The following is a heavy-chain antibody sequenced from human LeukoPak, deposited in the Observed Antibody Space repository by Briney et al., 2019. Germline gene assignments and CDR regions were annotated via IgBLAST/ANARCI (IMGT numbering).Heavy chain of an antibody. CDR3: AKDIGLVGLFDY. V-gene: IGHV3-43*01. D-gene: IGHD2-2*03. CDR1: GFTFDDYT. Sequence: GGSLRLSCAASGFTFDDYTMHWVRQAPGKGLEWVSLISWDGGSTYYADSVKGRFTISRDNSKNSLYLQMNSLRTEDTALYYCAKDIGLVGLFDYWGQGTLVTVSS. J-gene: IGHJ4*02. CDR2: ISWDGGST.